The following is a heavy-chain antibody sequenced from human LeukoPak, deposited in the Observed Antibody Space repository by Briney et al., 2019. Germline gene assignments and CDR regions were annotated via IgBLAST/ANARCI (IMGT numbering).Heavy chain of an antibody. CDR1: GFTFSRHW. Sequence: GSLRLSCAASGFTFSRHWMSWVRQAPGKGLEWIGSIYYSGSTYYNPSLKSRVTISVDTSKNQFSLKLSSVTAADTAVYYCARHALSSSLDYWGQGTLVTVSS. V-gene: IGHV4-59*05. CDR3: ARHALSSSLDY. CDR2: IYYSGST. D-gene: IGHD6-6*01. J-gene: IGHJ4*02.